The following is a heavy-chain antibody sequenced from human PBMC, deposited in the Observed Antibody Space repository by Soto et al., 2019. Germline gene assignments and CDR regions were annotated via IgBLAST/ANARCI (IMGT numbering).Heavy chain of an antibody. CDR2: IYHSGST. D-gene: IGHD3-10*01. Sequence: SETLSLTCAVSSGSISSSNWWSWVRQPPGKGLEWIGEIYHSGSTNYNPSLKSRVTISVDKSKNQFSLKLSSVTAADTAVYYCARGRGSPWFAVYFDYWGQGTLVT. V-gene: IGHV4-4*02. CDR1: SGSISSSNW. J-gene: IGHJ4*02. CDR3: ARGRGSPWFAVYFDY.